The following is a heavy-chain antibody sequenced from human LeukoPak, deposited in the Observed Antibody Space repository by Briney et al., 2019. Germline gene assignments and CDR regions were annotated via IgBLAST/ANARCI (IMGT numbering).Heavy chain of an antibody. D-gene: IGHD6-19*01. CDR1: GFTFSSYG. CDR3: AKARGQWLVDFDY. J-gene: IGHJ4*02. Sequence: GGSLRLSCAASGFTFSSYGMHWVRQAPGKGLEWVAFIRYDGSNKYYADSVKGRFTISRDNSKNALYLQMNSLRAEDTAVYYCAKARGQWLVDFDYWGQGTLVTVSS. CDR2: IRYDGSNK. V-gene: IGHV3-30*02.